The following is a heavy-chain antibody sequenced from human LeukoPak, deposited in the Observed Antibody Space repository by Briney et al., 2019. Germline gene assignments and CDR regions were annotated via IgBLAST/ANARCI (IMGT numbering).Heavy chain of an antibody. CDR1: GYTFTSYY. CDR2: INPSGGST. V-gene: IGHV1-46*01. Sequence: ASVKVSCKASGYTFTSYYMHWVRQAPGQGLEWMGIINPSGGSTSYAQEFQGRVTMTRGMSTSTVYMELSSLRSEDTAVYYCARDNGGSSADYWGQGTLVTVSS. J-gene: IGHJ4*02. D-gene: IGHD6-6*01. CDR3: ARDNGGSSADY.